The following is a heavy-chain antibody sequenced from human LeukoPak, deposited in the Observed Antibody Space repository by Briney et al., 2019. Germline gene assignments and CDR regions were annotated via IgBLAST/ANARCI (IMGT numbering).Heavy chain of an antibody. CDR2: IRYDGTNK. Sequence: GGPLRLSCAASGFTFSSYGMHWVRQAPGKGLEWVAFIRYDGTNKYYVDSVKGRFTISRDNSKNTLYLQMDSLRAEDTAVYYCAKRDSNGYFLFDYWGQGTLVTVSS. V-gene: IGHV3-30*02. CDR1: GFTFSSYG. CDR3: AKRDSNGYFLFDY. D-gene: IGHD3-22*01. J-gene: IGHJ4*02.